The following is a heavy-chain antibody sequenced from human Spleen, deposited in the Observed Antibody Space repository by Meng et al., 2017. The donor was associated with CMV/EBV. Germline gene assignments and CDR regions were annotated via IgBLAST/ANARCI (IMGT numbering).Heavy chain of an antibody. V-gene: IGHV3-21*01. CDR2: ISSSSSYI. Sequence: GGSLRLSCAASGFTFSSYSMNWVRQAPGKGLEWVSSISSSSSYIYYADSVKGRFTISRDNAKNSLYLQMNSLRAEDTAVYYCARNSIVGATPNRFDPWGQGTLVTVSS. J-gene: IGHJ5*02. D-gene: IGHD1-26*01. CDR1: GFTFSSYS. CDR3: ARNSIVGATPNRFDP.